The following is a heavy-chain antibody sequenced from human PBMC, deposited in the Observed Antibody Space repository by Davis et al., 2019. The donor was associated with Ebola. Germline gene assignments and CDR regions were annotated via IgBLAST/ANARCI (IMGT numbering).Heavy chain of an antibody. CDR1: GGSISSSSYY. V-gene: IGHV4-39*07. Sequence: SETLSLTCTVSGGSISSSSYYWGWIRQPPGKGLEWIGEINHSGSTNYNPSLKSRVTISVDTSKNQFSLKLSSVTAADTAVYYCARGLQSWLQTTGYWGQGTLVTVSS. CDR3: ARGLQSWLQTTGY. D-gene: IGHD5-24*01. CDR2: INHSGST. J-gene: IGHJ4*02.